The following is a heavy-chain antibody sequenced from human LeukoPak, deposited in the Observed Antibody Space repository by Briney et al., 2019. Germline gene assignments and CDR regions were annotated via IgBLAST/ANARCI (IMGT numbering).Heavy chain of an antibody. J-gene: IGHJ6*02. D-gene: IGHD1-1*01. CDR3: ARELSAGTTGMDV. CDR1: GFTFSNYN. CDR2: ISSSNNYI. V-gene: IGHV3-21*01. Sequence: GGSLRLSCAASGFTFSNYNMNWVRQAPGKGLEWVSSISSSNNYIYYADSVKGRFTISRDNAKNSLYLQMNSLRDEDTAVYYCARELSAGTTGMDVWGQGTTVTVSS.